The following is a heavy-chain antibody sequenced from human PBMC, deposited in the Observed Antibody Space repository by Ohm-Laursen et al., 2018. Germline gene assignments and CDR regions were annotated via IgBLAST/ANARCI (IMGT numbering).Heavy chain of an antibody. J-gene: IGHJ2*01. D-gene: IGHD4/OR15-4a*01. CDR2: IHYSGST. CDR3: ARTLISGAIYGDYWYFDL. CDR1: SGSINSDY. V-gene: IGHV4-59*01. Sequence: SETLSLTCSVSSGSINSDYWSWIRQPPGKGLEWIGYIHYSGSTNYNPSFRSRVTISVEKPKNQFSLNLRSVTAADTALYYCARTLISGAIYGDYWYFDLWGRGTLVTVSS.